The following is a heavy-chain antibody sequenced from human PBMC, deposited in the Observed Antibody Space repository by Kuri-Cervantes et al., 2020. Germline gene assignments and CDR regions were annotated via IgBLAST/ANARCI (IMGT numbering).Heavy chain of an antibody. J-gene: IGHJ6*03. D-gene: IGHD3-16*02. Sequence: SQTLSLTCAVYGGSFSGYYWSWIRQPPGKGLEWIGEINHSGSTNYNPSLKSRVTISVDTSKNQFSLKLSSVTAADTAVYYCARGDWGYDYVWGSYPQRNYYYMDVWGKGTTVTVSS. CDR2: INHSGST. V-gene: IGHV4-34*01. CDR3: ARGDWGYDYVWGSYPQRNYYYMDV. CDR1: GGSFSGYY.